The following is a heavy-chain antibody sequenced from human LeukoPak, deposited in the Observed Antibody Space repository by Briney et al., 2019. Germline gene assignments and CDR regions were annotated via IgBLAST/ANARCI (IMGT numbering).Heavy chain of an antibody. D-gene: IGHD4-17*01. J-gene: IGHJ6*03. CDR2: ISTSGSSI. CDR3: ARDATTELGTVYMDV. V-gene: IGHV3-48*04. CDR1: GFTFSNYG. Sequence: GGSLRLSCAASGFTFSNYGIHWVRQAPGKGLEWLSHISTSGSSIHYADSVKGRFTISRDNAKNSLYLQMNSLRVEDTAVYYCARDATTELGTVYMDVWGKGTTVTISS.